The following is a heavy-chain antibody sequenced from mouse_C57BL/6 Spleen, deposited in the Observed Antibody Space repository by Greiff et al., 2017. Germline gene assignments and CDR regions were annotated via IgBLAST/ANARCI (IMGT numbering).Heavy chain of an antibody. V-gene: IGHV5-17*01. Sequence: EVMLVESGGGLVKPGGSLKLSCAASGFTFSDYGMHWVRQAPEKGLEWVAYISSGSSTLYYADTVKGRFTISRDNANNTLFLQMTSLRSADTAMYYCARGDYGGFAGWGRGTLVTVSA. CDR2: ISSGSSTL. CDR1: GFTFSDYG. D-gene: IGHD2-4*01. J-gene: IGHJ3*01. CDR3: ARGDYGGFAG.